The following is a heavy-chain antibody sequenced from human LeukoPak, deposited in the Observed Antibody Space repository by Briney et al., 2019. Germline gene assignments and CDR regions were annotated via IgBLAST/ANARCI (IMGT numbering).Heavy chain of an antibody. V-gene: IGHV4-39*07. CDR1: GGSISTSSYY. J-gene: IGHJ5*02. CDR3: ARGRSAASAYNWFDP. Sequence: PSETLSLTCTVSGGSISTSSYYWGWIRQPPGKGLEWIGEINHSGSTNYNPSLKSRVTISVDTSKNQFSLKLSSVTAADTAVYYCARGRSAASAYNWFDPWGQGTLVTVSS. D-gene: IGHD6-13*01. CDR2: INHSGST.